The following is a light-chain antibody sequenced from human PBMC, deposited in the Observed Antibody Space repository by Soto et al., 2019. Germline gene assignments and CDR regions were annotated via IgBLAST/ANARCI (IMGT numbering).Light chain of an antibody. V-gene: IGKV3-20*01. J-gene: IGKJ4*01. CDR1: QTVSSSC. CDR3: QHYDNSAALT. CDR2: GVS. Sequence: EIVLTQSPGTLSLSPGESATLFCRASQTVSSSCLAWYQQKPGQAPRLLIYGVSSRATGIPDRFRGSGSGTDFTLTISRLQPEDFAVYYCQHYDNSAALTFGGGTNVEIK.